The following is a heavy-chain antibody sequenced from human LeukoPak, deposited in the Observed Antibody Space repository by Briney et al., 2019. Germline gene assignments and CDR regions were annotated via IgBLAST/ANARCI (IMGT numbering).Heavy chain of an antibody. CDR1: GYTFTGYY. Sequence: GASVKVSCKASGYTFTGYYMHWVRQAPGQGLEWMGIIKPSGGSTSYAQKFQDRVTMTRDTSTSTVYMELSSLRSEDTAVYYCARVHDSDWYFDYWGQGALVTVSS. D-gene: IGHD6-19*01. CDR3: ARVHDSDWYFDY. V-gene: IGHV1-46*01. CDR2: IKPSGGST. J-gene: IGHJ4*02.